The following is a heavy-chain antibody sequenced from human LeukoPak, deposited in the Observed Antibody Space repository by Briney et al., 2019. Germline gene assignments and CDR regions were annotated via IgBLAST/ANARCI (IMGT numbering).Heavy chain of an antibody. D-gene: IGHD6-19*01. J-gene: IGHJ4*02. CDR3: ARVIYSGWEGELSD. CDR1: GFTFSGYW. V-gene: IGHV3-74*01. Sequence: GGSLRLSCAASGFTFSGYWMHWVRQAPGKGLVWVSRINSDGSTTSYADSVMGRFTISRDNAKNTLYLQMNSLRAEDTAVYYCARVIYSGWEGELSDWGQGTLVTVSS. CDR2: INSDGSTT.